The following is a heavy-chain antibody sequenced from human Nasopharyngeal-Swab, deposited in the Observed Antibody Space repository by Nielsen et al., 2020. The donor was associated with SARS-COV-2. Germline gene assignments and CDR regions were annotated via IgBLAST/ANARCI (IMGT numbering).Heavy chain of an antibody. D-gene: IGHD6-6*01. V-gene: IGHV4-34*01. CDR2: INHSGST. Sequence: SETLSLTCSVSGGSISNYYWSWIRQPPGKGLEWIGEINHSGSTNYNPSLKSRVTISVDTSKNQFSLKLSSVTAADTAVYYCARGRSSYFDYWGQGTLVTVSS. J-gene: IGHJ4*02. CDR1: GGSISNYY. CDR3: ARGRSSYFDY.